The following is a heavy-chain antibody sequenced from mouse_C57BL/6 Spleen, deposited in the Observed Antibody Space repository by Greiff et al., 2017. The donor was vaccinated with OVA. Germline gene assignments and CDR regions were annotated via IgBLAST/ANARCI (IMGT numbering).Heavy chain of an antibody. V-gene: IGHV1-82*01. CDR3: ARISYGYDWFAY. CDR1: GYAFSSSW. J-gene: IGHJ3*01. CDR2: IYPGDGDT. D-gene: IGHD2-2*01. Sequence: LVESGPELVKPGASVKISCKASGYAFSSSWMNWVKQRPGKGLEWIGRIYPGDGDTNYNGKFKGKATLTADKSSSTAYMQLSSLTSEDSAVYFCARISYGYDWFAYWGQGTLVTVSA.